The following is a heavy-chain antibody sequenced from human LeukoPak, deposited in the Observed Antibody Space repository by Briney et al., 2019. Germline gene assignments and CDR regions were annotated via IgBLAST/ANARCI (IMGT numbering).Heavy chain of an antibody. D-gene: IGHD3-3*01. J-gene: IGHJ6*02. CDR3: ARSDVLQYYDFWSGFLSSGGMDV. Sequence: PSETLSLTCAVYGGSFSGYYWSWIRQPPGKGLEWIGEINHSGSTNYNPSLKSRVTISVDTSKNQFSLKLSSVTAADTAVYYCARSDVLQYYDFWSGFLSSGGMDVWGQGTTVTVSS. CDR1: GGSFSGYY. CDR2: INHSGST. V-gene: IGHV4-34*01.